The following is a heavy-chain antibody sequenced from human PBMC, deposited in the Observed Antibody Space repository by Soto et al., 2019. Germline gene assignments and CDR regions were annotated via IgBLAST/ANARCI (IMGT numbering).Heavy chain of an antibody. D-gene: IGHD1-1*01. CDR1: GYTFTTYG. Sequence: ASVTVSCRASGYTFTTYGISCVRQAPGPGLDWMGWISPYNGTTKYAEKFQGEMTMTTDTATSTAYMDLRSLRSDDTAVYYCARDGERDTGLNFYYYLHGMDAWGQGTRVTSP. CDR2: ISPYNGTT. J-gene: IGHJ6*02. CDR3: ARDGERDTGLNFYYYLHGMDA. V-gene: IGHV1-18*04.